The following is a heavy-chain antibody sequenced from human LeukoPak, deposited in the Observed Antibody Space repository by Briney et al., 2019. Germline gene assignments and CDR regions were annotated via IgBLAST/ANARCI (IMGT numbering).Heavy chain of an antibody. V-gene: IGHV1-2*02. CDR2: SGGT. J-gene: IGHJ6*02. D-gene: IGHD3-3*01. CDR3: ARGVTIFGVGYYYGVDV. Sequence: SGGTNYAQKFQGRVTMTRDTSISTAYMDLSRLRSDDTAVYYCARGVTIFGVGYYYGVDVWGQGTTVTVSS.